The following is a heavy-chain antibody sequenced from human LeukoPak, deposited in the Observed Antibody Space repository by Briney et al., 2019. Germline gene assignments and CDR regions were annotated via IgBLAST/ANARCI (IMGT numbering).Heavy chain of an antibody. Sequence: ASVKVSCKASGYTFTSYAMHWVRQAPGQRLEWMGWINPNSGGTNYAQKFQGRVTMTRDTSISTAYMELSRLRSDDTAVYYCARQWLAPTDYWGQGTLVTVSS. CDR2: INPNSGGT. V-gene: IGHV1-2*02. D-gene: IGHD6-19*01. J-gene: IGHJ4*02. CDR1: GYTFTSYA. CDR3: ARQWLAPTDY.